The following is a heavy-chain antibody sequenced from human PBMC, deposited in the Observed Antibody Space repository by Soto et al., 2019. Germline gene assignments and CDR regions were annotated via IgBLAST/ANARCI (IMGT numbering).Heavy chain of an antibody. CDR2: INSVNGNT. D-gene: IGHD6-19*01. CDR3: ARNLGGWWVDV. J-gene: IGHJ6*02. Sequence: ASVKVSCKSSVYTFTNYAIHWVRQAPGQRLELMSWINSVNGNTXXSQNFQGRVXITRDTSSSTSXMELSXLRSEDTAVYYCARNLGGWWVDVWGQGTTVTVSS. V-gene: IGHV1-3*01. CDR1: VYTFTNYA.